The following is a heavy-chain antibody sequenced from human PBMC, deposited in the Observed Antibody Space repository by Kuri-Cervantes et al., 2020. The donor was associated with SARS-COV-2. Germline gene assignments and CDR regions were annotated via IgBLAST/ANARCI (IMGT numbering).Heavy chain of an antibody. D-gene: IGHD2-2*02. CDR1: GFTFSSYW. V-gene: IGHV3-74*01. CDR2: INSDGSST. CDR3: ARAGSYCSSTSCYRGAYYYMDV. J-gene: IGHJ6*03. Sequence: GESLKISCAASGFTFSSYWMHWVRQAPGKGLVWVSRINSDGSSTSYADSVKGRFTISRDNAKNPLYLQMNSLRAEDTPVYYCARAGSYCSSTSCYRGAYYYMDVWGKGTTVTVSS.